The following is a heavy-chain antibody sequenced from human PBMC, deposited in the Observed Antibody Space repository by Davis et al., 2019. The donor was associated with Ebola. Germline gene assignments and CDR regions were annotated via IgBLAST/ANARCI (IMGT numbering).Heavy chain of an antibody. CDR2: ISGSGGST. Sequence: PGGSLRLSCAASGFTFSSYAMSWVRQAPGKGLEWVSAISGSGGSTYYADSVKGRFTISRDNSKNTLYLQMNSLRAEDTAVYYCAKDAYSSGWSTDVYNWFDPWGQGTLVTVSS. J-gene: IGHJ5*02. V-gene: IGHV3-23*01. D-gene: IGHD6-19*01. CDR1: GFTFSSYA. CDR3: AKDAYSSGWSTDVYNWFDP.